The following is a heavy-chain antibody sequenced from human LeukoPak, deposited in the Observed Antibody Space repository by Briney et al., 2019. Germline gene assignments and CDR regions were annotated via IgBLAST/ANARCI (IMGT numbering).Heavy chain of an antibody. CDR3: ARVDIYCSGGSCYGDAFDI. Sequence: PSETLSLTCTVSGGSISSTSYYWGWIRQPPGRGLEWIGSIYSGGSASYNPSLKSRLTISVDTSKSQFSLKLSSVTAADTAVYYCARVDIYCSGGSCYGDAFDIWGQGTMVTVSS. CDR1: GGSISSTSYY. V-gene: IGHV4-39*07. D-gene: IGHD2-15*01. CDR2: IYSGGSA. J-gene: IGHJ3*02.